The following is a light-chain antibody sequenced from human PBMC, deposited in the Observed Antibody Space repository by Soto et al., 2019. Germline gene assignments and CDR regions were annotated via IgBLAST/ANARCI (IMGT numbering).Light chain of an antibody. CDR3: QQYSQWPIT. V-gene: IGKV3D-15*01. Sequence: EVVMTQSPVTLSVSLGQRATLSCRASQTVSSHIAWYQQKPGQAPRLLISGISTRATGIPDRFSGSGSGTEFTLTLSSLQPEDSAVYYCQQYSQWPITFGQGTRLEIK. J-gene: IGKJ5*01. CDR1: QTVSSH. CDR2: GIS.